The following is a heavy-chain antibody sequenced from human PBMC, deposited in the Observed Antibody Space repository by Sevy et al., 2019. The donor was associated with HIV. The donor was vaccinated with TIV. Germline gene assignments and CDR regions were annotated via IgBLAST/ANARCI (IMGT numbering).Heavy chain of an antibody. V-gene: IGHV3-48*02. Sequence: GGSLRLSCAASGFTFSSYSMNWVRQAPGKGLEWVSYISSSSSTIYYADSVKGRFTISRDNAKNSLYLQMNSLRDEDTAVYYCAREEEWELLTTRYYYYGMDVWGLGTTVTVSS. D-gene: IGHD1-26*01. CDR3: AREEEWELLTTRYYYYGMDV. CDR1: GFTFSSYS. CDR2: ISSSSSTI. J-gene: IGHJ6*02.